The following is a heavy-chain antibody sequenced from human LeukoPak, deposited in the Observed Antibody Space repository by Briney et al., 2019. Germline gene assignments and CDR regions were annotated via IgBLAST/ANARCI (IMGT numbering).Heavy chain of an antibody. CDR3: ARDQSYWFDY. Sequence: GGSLRLSCEASGFTFSSYAMHWVRQAPGKGLEWVAVISYDGSNEYYADSVKGRFTISRDNSKHTLYLQMNNLRAEDTAVYYCARDQSYWFDYWGQGTLVTVSS. D-gene: IGHD3-10*01. V-gene: IGHV3-30-3*01. CDR1: GFTFSSYA. J-gene: IGHJ4*02. CDR2: ISYDGSNE.